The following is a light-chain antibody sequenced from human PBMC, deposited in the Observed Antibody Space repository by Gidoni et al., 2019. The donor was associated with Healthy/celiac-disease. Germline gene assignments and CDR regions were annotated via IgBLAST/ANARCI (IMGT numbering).Light chain of an antibody. Sequence: IQMTQSPSTLSASVGDRVTITCRASQSISSWCAWYQQKPGKAPKLLIYDASSLESGVPSRFSGSGSGTEFTLTISSLQPDDFATYYCQQYNSFWTFGQGTKVEI. CDR3: QQYNSFWT. V-gene: IGKV1-5*01. CDR1: QSISSW. J-gene: IGKJ1*01. CDR2: DAS.